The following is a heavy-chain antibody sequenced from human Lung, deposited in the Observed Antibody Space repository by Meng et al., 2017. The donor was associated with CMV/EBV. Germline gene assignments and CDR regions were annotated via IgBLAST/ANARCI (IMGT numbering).Heavy chain of an antibody. Sequence: SXTXSLXCAVYGGSFSGYYWSWIRQPPGKGLEWIGEINHSGSTNYNPSLKSRVTISVDTSKNQSSLKLSSVTAADTAVYYCARRLRFLEWLLYLGWFDPWXQGTLVTVSS. CDR2: INHSGST. V-gene: IGHV4-34*01. CDR3: ARRLRFLEWLLYLGWFDP. D-gene: IGHD3-3*01. J-gene: IGHJ5*02. CDR1: GGSFSGYY.